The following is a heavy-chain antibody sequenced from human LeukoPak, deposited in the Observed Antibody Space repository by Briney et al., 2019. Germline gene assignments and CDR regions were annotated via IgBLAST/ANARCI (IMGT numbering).Heavy chain of an antibody. V-gene: IGHV3-20*04. CDR3: ARAGYSQFPPDY. Sequence: PGGSLRLSCAASGFTFDDYGMSWVRQAPGKGLEWVSGINWNGGNTGYADSVKGRFTISRDNAKNSLYLQMNSLRAEDTALYYCARAGYSQFPPDYWGQGTLVTVSS. CDR1: GFTFDDYG. CDR2: INWNGGNT. D-gene: IGHD2-21*01. J-gene: IGHJ4*02.